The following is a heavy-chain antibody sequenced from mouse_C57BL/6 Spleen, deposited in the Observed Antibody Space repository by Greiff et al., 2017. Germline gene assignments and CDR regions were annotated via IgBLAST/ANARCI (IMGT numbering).Heavy chain of an antibody. Sequence: VQLQQPGAELVMPGASVKLSCKASGYTFTSYWMHWVKQRPGQGLEWIGEIDPSDSYTNYNQKFKGKSTLTVDKSSSTAYMQLSSLTSEDSAVYYCARQDTTAYYYAMDYWGQGASVTVSS. CDR3: ARQDTTAYYYAMDY. CDR1: GYTFTSYW. V-gene: IGHV1-69*01. J-gene: IGHJ4*01. CDR2: IDPSDSYT. D-gene: IGHD1-2*01.